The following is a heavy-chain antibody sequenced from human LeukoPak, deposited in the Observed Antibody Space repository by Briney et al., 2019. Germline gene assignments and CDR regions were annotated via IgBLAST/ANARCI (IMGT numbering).Heavy chain of an antibody. CDR3: ARVEESVVVPAAIDY. Sequence: PSETLSLTCAVYGGSFSGYYWSWIRQPPGKGLEWIGEINHSGSTNYNPSLKSRVTISVDTSKNQFSLKLSSVTAADTAVYYCARVEESVVVPAAIDYWGQGTLVTVSS. D-gene: IGHD2-2*01. J-gene: IGHJ4*02. CDR2: INHSGST. CDR1: GGSFSGYY. V-gene: IGHV4-34*01.